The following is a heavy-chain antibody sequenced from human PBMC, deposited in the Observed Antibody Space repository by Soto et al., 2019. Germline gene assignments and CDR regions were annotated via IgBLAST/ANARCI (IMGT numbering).Heavy chain of an antibody. V-gene: IGHV3-23*01. D-gene: IGHD2-2*01. CDR1: GFTFISYA. CDR2: IGGGGGT. Sequence: GGSLRLSCATSGFTFISYAMSWVRQAPGKGLEWVSAIGGGGGTYYADSVKGRFTISRDDSKNTLYLQMSSLRAEDTAVYYCAKDRKYCSSSSCPYYFDYWGQGTLVTVSS. J-gene: IGHJ4*02. CDR3: AKDRKYCSSSSCPYYFDY.